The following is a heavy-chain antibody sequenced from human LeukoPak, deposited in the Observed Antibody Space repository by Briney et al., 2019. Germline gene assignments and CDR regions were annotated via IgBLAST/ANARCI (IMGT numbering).Heavy chain of an antibody. Sequence: SETLSLTCTVSGGSISSSSYYWGWIRQPPGKGLEWIGTISYSGSTYYNPSLKGRVTISVDTSKNQFSLKLNSVTAADTAVYHCARHWFHCSIAGCYYDSWGQGTLVTVSS. J-gene: IGHJ4*02. CDR3: ARHWFHCSIAGCYYDS. CDR1: GGSISSSSYY. V-gene: IGHV4-39*01. D-gene: IGHD2-2*01. CDR2: ISYSGST.